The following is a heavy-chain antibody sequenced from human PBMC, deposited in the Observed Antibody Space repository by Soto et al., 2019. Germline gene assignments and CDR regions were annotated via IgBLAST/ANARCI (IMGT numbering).Heavy chain of an antibody. CDR1: GGTFSSYA. V-gene: IGHV1-69*13. D-gene: IGHD6-13*01. J-gene: IGHJ5*02. Sequence: SVKVSCKASGGTFSSYAISWVRQAPGQGLEWMGGIIPIFGTANYAQKFQGRVTITADESTSTAYMELSSLRSEDTAVYYCAGELREAAAGWFDPWGQGTLVTVSS. CDR3: AGELREAAAGWFDP. CDR2: IIPIFGTA.